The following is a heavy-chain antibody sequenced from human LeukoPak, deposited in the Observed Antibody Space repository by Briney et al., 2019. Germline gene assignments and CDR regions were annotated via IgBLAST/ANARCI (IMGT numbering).Heavy chain of an antibody. Sequence: ASVKVSCKASGYTFTGYYMHWVRQAPGQGLEWMGWINPNSGGTNYAQKFQGRVTMTRDTSISTAYMELSRLRSDDTAVYYCARVRGDYSYYMDVWGKGTTVTVPS. J-gene: IGHJ6*03. CDR3: ARVRGDYSYYMDV. V-gene: IGHV1-2*02. CDR1: GYTFTGYY. CDR2: INPNSGGT.